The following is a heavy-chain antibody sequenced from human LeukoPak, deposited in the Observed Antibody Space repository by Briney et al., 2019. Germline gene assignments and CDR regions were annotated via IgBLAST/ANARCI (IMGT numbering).Heavy chain of an antibody. V-gene: IGHV4-39*01. CDR1: GGSISSSSYY. CDR3: ARHGRSSN. J-gene: IGHJ4*02. Sequence: SETLSLTCTVSGGSISSSSYYWGWIRQPPGKGLEWIGSIYYSGSTYYNPSLKSRVTISVDTSKNQFSLKLSSVTAADTAVYYCARHGRSSNWGQGTLVTVSS. CDR2: IYYSGST. D-gene: IGHD3-3*01.